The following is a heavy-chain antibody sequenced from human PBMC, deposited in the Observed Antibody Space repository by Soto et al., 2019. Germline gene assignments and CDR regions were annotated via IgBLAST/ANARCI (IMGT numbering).Heavy chain of an antibody. CDR3: ARADYYDSSPYFQCFDP. D-gene: IGHD3-22*01. CDR2: IYHSGST. Sequence: SETLSLSCTVSGGSIRSYYWSWIRQPPGKGLEWIGYIYHSGSTNYNPSLKSRVTISVDTSKNQFSLKLSSVTAADTAVYYCARADYYDSSPYFQCFDPWGQGTLVTVS. V-gene: IGHV4-59*01. J-gene: IGHJ5*02. CDR1: GGSIRSYY.